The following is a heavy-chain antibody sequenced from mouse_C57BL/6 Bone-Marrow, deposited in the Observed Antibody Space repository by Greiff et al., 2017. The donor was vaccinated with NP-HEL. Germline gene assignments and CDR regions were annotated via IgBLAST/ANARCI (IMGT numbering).Heavy chain of an antibody. V-gene: IGHV1-22*01. J-gene: IGHJ3*01. CDR2: INPNNGGT. CDR1: GYTFTDYN. CDR3: AITTVVARPWFAY. D-gene: IGHD1-1*01. Sequence: VQLQQSGPELVTPGASVKMSCKASGYTFTDYNMNWVKQSHGKSLEWIGYINPNNGGTSYNQKFKGKATLTVNKSSSTAYMELRSLTSEDSAVYYCAITTVVARPWFAYWGQGTLVTVSA.